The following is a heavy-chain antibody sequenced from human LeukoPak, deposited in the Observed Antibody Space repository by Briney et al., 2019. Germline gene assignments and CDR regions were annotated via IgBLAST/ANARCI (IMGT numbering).Heavy chain of an antibody. V-gene: IGHV1-18*01. J-gene: IGHJ3*02. D-gene: IGHD3-22*01. CDR2: VSAYNGNT. CDR1: GYTFTSYA. Sequence: ASVKVSCKASGYTFTSYAMNWVRQAPGQGLEWMGWVSAYNGNTNYAQKLRGRVTMTTDTSTSTAYMELRSLRSDDTAVYYCARDRAYYYDSSGYSDDAFDIWGQGTMVTVSS. CDR3: ARDRAYYYDSSGYSDDAFDI.